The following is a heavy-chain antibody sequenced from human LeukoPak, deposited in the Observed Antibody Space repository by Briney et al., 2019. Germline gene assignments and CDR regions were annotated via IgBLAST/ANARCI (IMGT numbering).Heavy chain of an antibody. CDR2: ISRDSSII. V-gene: IGHV3-48*04. CDR3: TGNYYGSGSYADFDY. Sequence: GGSLRLSCAASGFTFSTYSITWVRQAPGKGLEWVSHISRDSSIIYYADPVKGRFTISRDDAKNSVFLHMNSLGAEDTAVYYCTGNYYGSGSYADFDYWGQGTLVTVSS. J-gene: IGHJ4*02. CDR1: GFTFSTYS. D-gene: IGHD3-10*01.